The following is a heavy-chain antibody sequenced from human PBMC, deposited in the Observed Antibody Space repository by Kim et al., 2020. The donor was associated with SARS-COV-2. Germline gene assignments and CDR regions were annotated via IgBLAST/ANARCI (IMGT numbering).Heavy chain of an antibody. D-gene: IGHD2-21*02. CDR3: TANPIVVVTAPRYYYGMDV. J-gene: IGHJ6*02. V-gene: IGHV3-15*01. Sequence: GRFTISRDDSKNTLYLQMNSLKTEDTAVYYCTANPIVVVTAPRYYYGMDVWGQGTTVTVSS.